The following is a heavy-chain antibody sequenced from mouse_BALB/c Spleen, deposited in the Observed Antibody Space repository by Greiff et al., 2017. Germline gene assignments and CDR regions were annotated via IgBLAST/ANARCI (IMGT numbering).Heavy chain of an antibody. Sequence: QVQLKQSGAELVRPGSSVKISCKASGYAFSSYWMNWVKQRPGQGLEWIGQIYPGDGDTNYNGKFKGKATLTADKSSSTAYMQLSSLTSEDSAVYISASEGRYDAYALDYWGQGTSVTVSS. CDR2: IYPGDGDT. CDR1: GYAFSSYW. CDR3: ASEGRYDAYALDY. J-gene: IGHJ4*01. V-gene: IGHV1-80*01. D-gene: IGHD2-14*01.